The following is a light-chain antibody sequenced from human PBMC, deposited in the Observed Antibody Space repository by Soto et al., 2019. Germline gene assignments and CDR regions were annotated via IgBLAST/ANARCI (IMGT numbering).Light chain of an antibody. Sequence: EIVLTQSPGTLSLSPGETATLSCRASQSVTSTFLPWYQQKPGQAPRLLIYGAFTRAAGIPDRFSGSGSGTDFTLTISRLEPEDFAVYFCQQYDNSRRSFGGGTKVEIK. CDR3: QQYDNSRRS. J-gene: IGKJ4*02. V-gene: IGKV3-20*01. CDR1: QSVTSTF. CDR2: GAF.